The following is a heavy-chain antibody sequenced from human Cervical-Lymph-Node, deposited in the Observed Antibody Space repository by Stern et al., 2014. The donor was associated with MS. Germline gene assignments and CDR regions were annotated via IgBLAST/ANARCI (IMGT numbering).Heavy chain of an antibody. J-gene: IGHJ1*01. CDR3: AREGGNTAEYFQH. CDR2: IWYDGSNR. Sequence: VQLVESGGGVVQPGRSLRLSCAASGFTFSSSGMHWVRQAPGQGLERLAIIWYDGSNRYYADSVKGRFTISRDNSKNTLYLQMNSLRAEDTAVYYCAREGGNTAEYFQHWGQGTLVTVSS. D-gene: IGHD4-23*01. CDR1: GFTFSSSG. V-gene: IGHV3-33*01.